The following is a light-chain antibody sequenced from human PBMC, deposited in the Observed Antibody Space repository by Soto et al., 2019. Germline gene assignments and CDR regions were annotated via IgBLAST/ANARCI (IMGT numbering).Light chain of an antibody. V-gene: IGLV1-40*01. CDR3: QSYDSSLSGVG. J-gene: IGLJ2*01. CDR2: GNS. CDR1: SSNIGAGYD. Sequence: QSVLTQPPSVSGAPGQRVTISCTGSSSNIGAGYDVHWYQQLPGTAPKLLIYGNSNRPSGVPDRFSGSKSGTSASLAITGLQAEDEADYYCQSYDSSLSGVGFGGGTKLTVL.